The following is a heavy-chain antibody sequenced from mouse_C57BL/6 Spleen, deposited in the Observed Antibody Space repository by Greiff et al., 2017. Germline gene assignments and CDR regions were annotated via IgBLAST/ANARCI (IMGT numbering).Heavy chain of an antibody. D-gene: IGHD2-10*01. CDR2: IYPGDGDT. J-gene: IGHJ2*01. Sequence: QVQLQQSGPELVKPGASVKISCKASGYAFSSSWMNWVKQRPGKGLEWIGRIYPGDGDTNYNGKFKGKATLTADKSSSTAYMQLSSLTSEDSAVYFCARPSYSYFDYWGQGTTLTVSS. CDR1: GYAFSSSW. CDR3: ARPSYSYFDY. V-gene: IGHV1-82*01.